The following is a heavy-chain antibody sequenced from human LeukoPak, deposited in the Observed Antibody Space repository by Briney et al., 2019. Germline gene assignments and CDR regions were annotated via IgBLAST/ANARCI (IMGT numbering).Heavy chain of an antibody. J-gene: IGHJ4*02. V-gene: IGHV3-23*01. D-gene: IGHD6-19*01. CDR2: ISGSGGST. Sequence: GGSLRLSCAASGFTFSSYAMGWVRQAPGKGLEWVSAISGSGGSTYYADSVKGRFTISRDNSKNTLYLQMNSLRAEDTAVYYCAKEVGIAVATYTDYWGQGTLVTVSS. CDR3: AKEVGIAVATYTDY. CDR1: GFTFSSYA.